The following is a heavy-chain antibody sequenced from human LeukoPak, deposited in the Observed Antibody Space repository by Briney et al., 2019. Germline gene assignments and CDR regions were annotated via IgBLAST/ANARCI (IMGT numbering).Heavy chain of an antibody. J-gene: IGHJ4*02. CDR1: GFIFSRYA. CDR2: IRAGDSTT. Sequence: TGGSLRLSCAASGFIFSRYALMWVRQTPGKGLEWVSAIRAGDSTTLYADSVRGRFTVSRDNSRGTLYLQLNSLRVEDTAVYYCTTDRQGSGPDVSYFEYWGQGTLVTVSS. V-gene: IGHV3-23*01. D-gene: IGHD3-10*01. CDR3: TTDRQGSGPDVSYFEY.